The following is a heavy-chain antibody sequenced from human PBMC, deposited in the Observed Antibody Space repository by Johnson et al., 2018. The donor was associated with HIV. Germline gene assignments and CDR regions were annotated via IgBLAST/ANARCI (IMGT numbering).Heavy chain of an antibody. J-gene: IGHJ3*02. V-gene: IGHV3-20*04. CDR1: GFTFDAYG. Sequence: VQLVVSGGGVVRPGGSLRLSCAASGFTFDAYGMSWVRQAPGKGLEWVSGIHWNGGIPDYVDSVKGRFTISRDNAKNSLFLQMNSLRDEDTDFYYCARRVGFRTTVTVDGFDIWGQGTMVTVSS. CDR2: IHWNGGIP. D-gene: IGHD4-17*01. CDR3: ARRVGFRTTVTVDGFDI.